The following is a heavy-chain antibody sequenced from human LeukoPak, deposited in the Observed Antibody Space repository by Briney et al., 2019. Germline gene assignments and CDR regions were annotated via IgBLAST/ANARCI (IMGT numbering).Heavy chain of an antibody. J-gene: IGHJ4*02. V-gene: IGHV1-18*01. Sequence: ASVKVSCKASGYTLTSYGISWVRQAPGQGLEWMGWISAYNGNTNYAQKLRGRVTMTTDTSTSTAYMELRSLRSDDTAVYYCARARVGATLLDYWGQGTLVTVSS. CDR2: ISAYNGNT. CDR3: ARARVGATLLDY. D-gene: IGHD1-26*01. CDR1: GYTLTSYG.